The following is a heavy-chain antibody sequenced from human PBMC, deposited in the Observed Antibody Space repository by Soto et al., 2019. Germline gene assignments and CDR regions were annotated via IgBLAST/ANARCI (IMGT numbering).Heavy chain of an antibody. D-gene: IGHD3-22*01. CDR2: IRSEGYGGTI. Sequence: GGSLRLSCSASGFTFRDYVMYWFRQAPGKGLEWVGFIRSEGYGGTIEYAASVKGRFTISRDDSKTIAYLQMNSLKTEDAAVYYCTRGGYDTTGYYPLDAFDIWGQGTMVTVSS. V-gene: IGHV3-49*03. CDR3: TRGGYDTTGYYPLDAFDI. CDR1: GFTFRDYV. J-gene: IGHJ3*02.